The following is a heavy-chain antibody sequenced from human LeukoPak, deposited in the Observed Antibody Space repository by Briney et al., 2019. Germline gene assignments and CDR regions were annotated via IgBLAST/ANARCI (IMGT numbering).Heavy chain of an antibody. CDR2: IYTSGST. J-gene: IGHJ5*02. CDR1: GGSISSYY. V-gene: IGHV4-4*07. Sequence: KPSETLSLTCTVSGGSISSYYWSWIRQPAGKGLEWIGRIYTSGSTNYNPSLKSRVTMSVDTSKNQFSLQLSSVTPADTAVYYCARGSRVTVAANWFDPWGQGTLVTVSS. D-gene: IGHD6-19*01. CDR3: ARGSRVTVAANWFDP.